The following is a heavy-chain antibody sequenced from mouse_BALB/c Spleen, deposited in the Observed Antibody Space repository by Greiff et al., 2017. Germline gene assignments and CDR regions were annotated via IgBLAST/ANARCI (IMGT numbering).Heavy chain of an antibody. CDR3: TRGPFTTATDY. CDR1: GYTFTSYW. Sequence: VQLKESGTVLARPGASVKMSCKASGYTFTSYWMHWVKQRPGQGLEWIGAIYPGNSDTSYNQKFKGKAKLTAVTSTSTAYMELSSLTTEDSAVYYCTRGPFTTATDYWGQGTTRTVSS. D-gene: IGHD1-2*01. V-gene: IGHV1-5*01. CDR2: IYPGNSDT. J-gene: IGHJ2*01.